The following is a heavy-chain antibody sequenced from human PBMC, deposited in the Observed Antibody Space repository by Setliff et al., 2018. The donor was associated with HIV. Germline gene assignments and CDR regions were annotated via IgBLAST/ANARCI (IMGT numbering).Heavy chain of an antibody. D-gene: IGHD3-16*01. J-gene: IGHJ5*02. Sequence: PSETLSLTCTVSGGSISSSSHYWSWIRLPAGKGLEWIGQIHTSGSTNYNPSLKSRLTISINTSKNQFSLKLNSVTATDTAVYYCARRTFGSGRIDPWGQGTLVTVSS. V-gene: IGHV4-61*09. CDR3: ARRTFGSGRIDP. CDR2: IHTSGST. CDR1: GGSISSSSHY.